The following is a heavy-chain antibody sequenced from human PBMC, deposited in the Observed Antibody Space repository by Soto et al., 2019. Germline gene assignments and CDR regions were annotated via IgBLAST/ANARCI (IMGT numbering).Heavy chain of an antibody. V-gene: IGHV3-30*18. CDR1: GFTFSSYG. D-gene: IGHD6-19*01. CDR2: ISYDGSNK. J-gene: IGHJ4*02. Sequence: GGSLRLSCAASGFTFSSYGMHWVRQAPGKGLEWVAVISYDGSNKYYADSVKGRFTISRDNSKNTLYLQMNSLRAEDAAVYYCTKDPSRIAVAGTFDYWGQGTQVTVSS. CDR3: TKDPSRIAVAGTFDY.